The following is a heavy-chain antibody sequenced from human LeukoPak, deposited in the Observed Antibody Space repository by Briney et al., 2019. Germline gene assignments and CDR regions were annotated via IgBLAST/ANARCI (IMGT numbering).Heavy chain of an antibody. CDR1: GFTFSSYS. V-gene: IGHV3-21*01. D-gene: IGHD3/OR15-3a*01. CDR2: ISSSSSYI. Sequence: GGSLRLSCAASGFTFSSYSMNWVRQAPGKGLEWVSSISSSSSYIYYADSVKGRLTISRDNAKNSLYLQMNSLRAEDTAVYYCARVWTKGYYYYGMDVWGQGTTVTVSS. CDR3: ARVWTKGYYYYGMDV. J-gene: IGHJ6*02.